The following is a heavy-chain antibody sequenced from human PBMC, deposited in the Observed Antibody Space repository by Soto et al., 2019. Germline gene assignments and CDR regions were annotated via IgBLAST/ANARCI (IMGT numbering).Heavy chain of an antibody. CDR3: ASVRGGYYYAMYV. D-gene: IGHD3-10*02. J-gene: IGHJ6*02. CDR2: IYHSGST. CDR1: GGSITSSNW. Sequence: QVQLQESGPGLVKPSGTLSLTCADSGGSITSSNWWSWVRQPPGKGLEWIGEIYHSGSTNYNPSLKSRVTISVDKSKNQFSLKLSSVTAADTAVYYCASVRGGYYYAMYVWGQGTTVTVSS. V-gene: IGHV4-4*02.